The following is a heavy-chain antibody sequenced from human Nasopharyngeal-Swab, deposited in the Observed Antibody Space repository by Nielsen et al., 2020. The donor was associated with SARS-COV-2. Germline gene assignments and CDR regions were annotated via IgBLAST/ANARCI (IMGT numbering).Heavy chain of an antibody. V-gene: IGHV3-30-3*01. CDR3: ARAYTNNGWCHFDH. CDR1: GFTFSNFA. J-gene: IGHJ4*02. Sequence: GGSLRLSCAASGFTFSNFAMHWVRPAPGKGLEWVAVISYDGSSKYDADSVRGRFTVSRDNSINTLYLQMSSLKIEDTAVYYCARAYTNNGWCHFDHWGQGTLVTVSS. D-gene: IGHD6-19*01. CDR2: ISYDGSSK.